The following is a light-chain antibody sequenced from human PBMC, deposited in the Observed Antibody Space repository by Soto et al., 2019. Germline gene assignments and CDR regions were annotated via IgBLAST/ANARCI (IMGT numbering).Light chain of an antibody. Sequence: SYELTQPPSVSVAPGQTARITCEENNIGSKSVHWYQQKPGQAPVLVVFDDSDRPSGIPDRFSGSNSRNTATLTINSVEAGDEADYYCQVWDNDRYPFVFGSGNKVTVL. CDR2: DDS. CDR3: QVWDNDRYPFV. J-gene: IGLJ1*01. V-gene: IGLV3-21*02. CDR1: NIGSKS.